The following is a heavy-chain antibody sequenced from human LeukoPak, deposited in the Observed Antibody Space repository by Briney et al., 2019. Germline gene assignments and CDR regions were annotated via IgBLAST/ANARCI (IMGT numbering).Heavy chain of an antibody. CDR1: GYRFTSYW. J-gene: IGHJ4*02. CDR2: IYLGDSDT. CDR3: ARQDRELWFGGIDY. V-gene: IGHV5-51*01. Sequence: GESLKISGKGSGYRFTSYWIGGVRQMPGKGLEWIGIIYLGDSDTRYSPSFQGQVTISDDKSISTAYLQWSSLKASDTAMYYCARQDRELWFGGIDYWRQGTLVTVSS. D-gene: IGHD3-10*01.